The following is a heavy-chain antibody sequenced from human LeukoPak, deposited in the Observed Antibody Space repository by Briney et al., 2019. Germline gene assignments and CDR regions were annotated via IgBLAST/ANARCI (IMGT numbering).Heavy chain of an antibody. CDR1: GGTFSSYT. CDR2: IIPILGIA. CDR3: ARAGYDSSGYYSY. Sequence: ASVKVSCKASGGTFSSYTISWVRQAPGQGLEWMGRIIPILGIANYAQKFQGRVTITADKSTSTVYMELSSLRSEDTAVYYCARAGYDSSGYYSYWGQGTLVTVSS. J-gene: IGHJ4*02. V-gene: IGHV1-69*02. D-gene: IGHD3-22*01.